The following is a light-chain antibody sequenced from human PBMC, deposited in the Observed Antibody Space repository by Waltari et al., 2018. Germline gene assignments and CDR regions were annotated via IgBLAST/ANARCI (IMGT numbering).Light chain of an antibody. CDR2: DVT. CDR1: SSDVGSYNH. V-gene: IGLV2-14*03. CDR3: SSFTITYTIV. J-gene: IGLJ1*01. Sequence: QSALTQPASVSGSLGQSLTISCTGTSSDVGSYNHVSWYQQYPGKAPQVIILDVTYLPSVVSNRFSCSKSGNTASLTLFRLQAEDEATYYCSSFTITYTIVFGTGTKVTVL.